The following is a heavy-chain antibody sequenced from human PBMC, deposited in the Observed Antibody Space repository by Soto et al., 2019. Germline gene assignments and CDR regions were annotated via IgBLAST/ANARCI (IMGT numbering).Heavy chain of an antibody. CDR2: ISGSASSI. CDR1: GFNFRSYE. D-gene: IGHD3-10*01. J-gene: IGHJ2*01. V-gene: IGHV3-48*03. Sequence: EVQLVESGGGLVQPGGSLRLSCAASGFNFRSYEMNWVRQAPGKGLEWVSDISGSASSIYYADSVKGRFTISRDNAKNSLYMPMNRLRAEDTAVYYWTIGRPGGWYFDLWGRGTRVTASS. CDR3: TIGRPGGWYFDL.